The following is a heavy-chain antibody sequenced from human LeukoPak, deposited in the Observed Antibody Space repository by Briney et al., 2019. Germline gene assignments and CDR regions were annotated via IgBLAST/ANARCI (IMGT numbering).Heavy chain of an antibody. CDR3: AKELRLRGWGHYYGMDV. CDR2: IGYDGLNK. CDR1: GFTVSVYT. V-gene: IGHV3-30-3*01. D-gene: IGHD3-16*01. J-gene: IGHJ6*02. Sequence: QAGGSLRLSCAASGFTVSVYTMHWVRQTPVKGLEWVAVIGYDGLNKYYADSVKGRFTISRDISQNTLYLQMNTLRGEDTAVYYCAKELRLRGWGHYYGMDVWGQGTTVTVSS.